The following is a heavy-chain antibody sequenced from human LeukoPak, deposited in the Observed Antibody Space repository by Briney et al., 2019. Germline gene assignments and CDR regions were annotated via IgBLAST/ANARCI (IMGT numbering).Heavy chain of an antibody. J-gene: IGHJ4*02. CDR2: NNHSGST. Sequence: PSETLSLTCAVYGGSFSGYYWSWIRQPPGKGLEWIGENNHSGSTNYNPSLKSRVTISVDTSKNQFSLKLSSVTAADTAVYYCARSGCSSTSCYRWYYFDYWGQGTLVTVSS. D-gene: IGHD2-2*01. CDR3: ARSGCSSTSCYRWYYFDY. CDR1: GGSFSGYY. V-gene: IGHV4-34*01.